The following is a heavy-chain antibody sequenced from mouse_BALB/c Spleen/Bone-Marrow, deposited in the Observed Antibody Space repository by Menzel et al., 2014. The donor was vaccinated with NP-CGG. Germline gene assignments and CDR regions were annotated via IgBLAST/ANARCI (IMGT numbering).Heavy chain of an antibody. CDR3: SRRDY. CDR1: GYTFTSYY. J-gene: IGHJ2*01. V-gene: IGHV1S81*02. CDR2: IIPNNGNT. Sequence: QVKLQESGAELVKPGASVKLSCKASGYTFTSYYMYWVKQRPGQGLEWIGGIIPNNGNTNFSETFKSKATLTVDKSSSTAYMQLSSLASEDSAVYYCSRRDYWGQGTTLTVSS.